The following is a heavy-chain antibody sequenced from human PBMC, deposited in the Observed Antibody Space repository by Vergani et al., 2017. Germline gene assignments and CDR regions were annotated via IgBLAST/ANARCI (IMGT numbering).Heavy chain of an antibody. D-gene: IGHD3-10*01. CDR3: ARDRRMVRGVVYFDY. CDR1: GFTFSSYE. J-gene: IGHJ4*02. V-gene: IGHV3-48*03. CDR2: ISSSGSTI. Sequence: EVQLVESGGGLVQPGGSLRLSCAASGFTFSSYEMNWVRQAPGKGLEWVSYISSSGSTIYYADSVKGRFTISRDNAKNSLYLQMNSLRAEDTAVYYCARDRRMVRGVVYFDYWGQATLVTVSS.